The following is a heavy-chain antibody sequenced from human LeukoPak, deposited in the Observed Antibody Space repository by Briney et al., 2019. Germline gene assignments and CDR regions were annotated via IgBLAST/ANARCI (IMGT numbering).Heavy chain of an antibody. CDR3: ARSGVGYYGSGSYPPFDY. Sequence: SVKVSCKASGGTFSSYAISWVRQAPGQGLEWMGGIIPIFGTANYAQKFQGRVTITADESTSTAYMELSSLRSEDTAVYYCARSGVGYYGSGSYPPFDYWGQGTLVTVSS. V-gene: IGHV1-69*13. D-gene: IGHD3-10*01. J-gene: IGHJ4*02. CDR1: GGTFSSYA. CDR2: IIPIFGTA.